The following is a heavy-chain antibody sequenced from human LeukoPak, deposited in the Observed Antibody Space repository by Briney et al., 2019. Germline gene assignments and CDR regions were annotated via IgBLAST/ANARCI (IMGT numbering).Heavy chain of an antibody. CDR1: GGSISSGGYS. D-gene: IGHD6-6*01. CDR2: IYHSGST. V-gene: IGHV4-30-2*01. J-gene: IGHJ5*02. Sequence: NPSQTLSLTCAVSGGSISSGGYSWSWIRRPPGKGLEWIGYIYHSGSTYYNPSLKSRVTISVDRSKNQFSLKLSSVTAADTAVYYCARDGGSSGAFDPWGQGTLVTVSS. CDR3: ARDGGSSGAFDP.